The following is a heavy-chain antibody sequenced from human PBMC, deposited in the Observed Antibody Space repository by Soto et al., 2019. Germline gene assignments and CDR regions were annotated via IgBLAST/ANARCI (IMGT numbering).Heavy chain of an antibody. V-gene: IGHV4-4*07. CDR2: MYTTGSI. J-gene: IGHJ4*02. Sequence: SETLSLTCTVSCGSLSDYCWSWIRQPVGQGLEWIGRMYTTGSIAYNPSLKSRVTLSLDTTKNQFSLKLKSVTAADTAVYYCARDPGTGLGLRWGQGTLVTVSS. CDR1: CGSLSDYC. CDR3: ARDPGTGLGLR. D-gene: IGHD5-12*01.